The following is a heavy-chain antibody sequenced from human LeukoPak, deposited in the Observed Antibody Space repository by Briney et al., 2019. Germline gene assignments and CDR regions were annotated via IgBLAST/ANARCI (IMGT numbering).Heavy chain of an antibody. CDR1: GFTVSSYY. V-gene: IGHV3-53*01. CDR2: IYSGGST. CDR3: ATRWL. D-gene: IGHD2-15*01. J-gene: IGHJ4*02. Sequence: GESLRLSCVASGFTVSSYYVSWVRQAPGKGLEWVSVIYSGGSTYYADSVEGRFTVSRDNAKNSLYLQMNSLRAEDTAVYYCATRWLWGQGTLVTVSS.